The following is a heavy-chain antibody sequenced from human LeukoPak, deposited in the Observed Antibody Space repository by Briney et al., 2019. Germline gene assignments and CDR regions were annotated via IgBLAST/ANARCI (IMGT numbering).Heavy chain of an antibody. CDR1: GVSFSSYY. CDR3: ARGPTISETGYFDY. CDR2: INHRGDT. Sequence: SGTLSLTCAVYGVSFSSYYWSWIRQSPGKGLEWVAEINHRGDTNYNPSVKSRVTISVDTSKNQFSLKVTSLTAADTAVYYCARGPTISETGYFDYWGQGTLVSVSS. V-gene: IGHV4-34*01. J-gene: IGHJ4*03. D-gene: IGHD1-1*01.